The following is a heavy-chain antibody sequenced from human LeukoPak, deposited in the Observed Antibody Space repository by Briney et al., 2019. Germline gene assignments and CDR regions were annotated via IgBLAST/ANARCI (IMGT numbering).Heavy chain of an antibody. J-gene: IGHJ6*03. Sequence: GGSLRLSCAASGFTFSSYSMNWVRQAPGKGLEWVSSISSSSSYIYYADSVKGRFTISRDNAKNSLYLQMNSLRAEDTAVYYCARDTSGGYINYYYYYMDVWGKGTTATISS. V-gene: IGHV3-21*01. D-gene: IGHD5-24*01. CDR2: ISSSSSYI. CDR3: ARDTSGGYINYYYYYMDV. CDR1: GFTFSSYS.